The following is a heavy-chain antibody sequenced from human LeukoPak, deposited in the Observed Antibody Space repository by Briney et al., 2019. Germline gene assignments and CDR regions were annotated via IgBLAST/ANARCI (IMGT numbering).Heavy chain of an antibody. CDR2: INSDGSST. J-gene: IGHJ6*03. D-gene: IGHD6-13*01. CDR1: GFTFSSYW. Sequence: GGSLRLSCAASGFTFSSYWMHWVRQAPGKGLVWVSRINSDGSSTSYADSVKGRFTISRDNAKNTLYLQMNSLRAEDTAVYYCARELSAAGRYYYYYYMDVWGKGTTVTVSS. CDR3: ARELSAAGRYYYYYYMDV. V-gene: IGHV3-74*01.